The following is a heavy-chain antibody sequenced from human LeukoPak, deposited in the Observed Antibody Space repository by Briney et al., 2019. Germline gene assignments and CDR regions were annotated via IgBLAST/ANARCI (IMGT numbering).Heavy chain of an antibody. CDR2: ISAYNGNT. D-gene: IGHD3-22*01. CDR3: ARDPPYHYDSSGYYSRTGKFDY. J-gene: IGHJ4*02. Sequence: ASVKVSCKASGYTYTSYGISWVRQAPGQGLEWMGWISAYNGNTNYAQNLQGRVTMTIDTSTSTAYMELRSLRSDDTAVYYCARDPPYHYDSSGYYSRTGKFDYWGQGTLVTVSS. CDR1: GYTYTSYG. V-gene: IGHV1-18*01.